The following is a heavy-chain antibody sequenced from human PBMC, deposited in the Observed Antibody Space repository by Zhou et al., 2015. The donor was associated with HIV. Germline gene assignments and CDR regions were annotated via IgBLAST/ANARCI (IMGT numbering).Heavy chain of an antibody. D-gene: IGHD4/OR15-4a*01. CDR3: ARASRDGASGGEDLKY. CDR1: GGTFSRYF. Sequence: QVQLVQSGAEVKKPGSSVKVSCKASGGTFSRYFVSWVRQAPGQGLEWMGRIIPILGIPNYAHAQKFQGRVTITADKSTSTVYMELSSLRSEDTAVYYCARASRDGASGGEDLKYWGQGTLVTVSS. CDR2: IIPILGIP. V-gene: IGHV1-69*02. J-gene: IGHJ4*02.